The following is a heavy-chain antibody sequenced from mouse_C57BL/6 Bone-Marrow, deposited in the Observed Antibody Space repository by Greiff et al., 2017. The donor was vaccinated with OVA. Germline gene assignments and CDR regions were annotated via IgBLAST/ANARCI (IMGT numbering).Heavy chain of an antibody. V-gene: IGHV1-75*01. Sequence: QVQLKESGPELVKPGASVKISCKASGYTFTDYYINWVKQRPGQGLEWIGWIFPGSGSTYYNEKFKGKATLTVDKSSSTAYMLLSSLTSEDSAVYFCARKGYGNPGYFDVWGTGTTVTVSS. CDR3: ARKGYGNPGYFDV. D-gene: IGHD2-10*02. J-gene: IGHJ1*03. CDR1: GYTFTDYY. CDR2: IFPGSGST.